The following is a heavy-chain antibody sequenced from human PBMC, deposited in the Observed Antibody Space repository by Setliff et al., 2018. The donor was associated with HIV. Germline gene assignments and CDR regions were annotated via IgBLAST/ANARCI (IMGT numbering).Heavy chain of an antibody. Sequence: LSLTCTVSGGSMTSSNYYWGWIRQSPGRGLEWIGSISSSGSTTYHPSLRGRATVSAATSKNQFSLKLTSVTAADTAVYFCARDPHYFDTSGHYSWFYFDYWGQGTLVTVSS. CDR1: GGSMTSSNYY. CDR3: ARDPHYFDTSGHYSWFYFDY. D-gene: IGHD3-22*01. V-gene: IGHV4-39*07. CDR2: ISSSGST. J-gene: IGHJ4*02.